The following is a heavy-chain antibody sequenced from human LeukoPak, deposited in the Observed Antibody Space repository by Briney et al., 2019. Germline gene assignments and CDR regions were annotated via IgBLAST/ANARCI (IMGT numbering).Heavy chain of an antibody. CDR3: ARDRDYVSDY. CDR1: GFTFSSYG. J-gene: IGHJ4*02. D-gene: IGHD3-16*01. Sequence: GRSLGLSCAPSGFTFSSYGMDWVRQAPGKGLEWVAVIWYDGSNKYYADSVKGRFTISRDNSKNTLYLQMNSLRAEDTAVYYCARDRDYVSDYWGQGTLVTVSS. CDR2: IWYDGSNK. V-gene: IGHV3-33*01.